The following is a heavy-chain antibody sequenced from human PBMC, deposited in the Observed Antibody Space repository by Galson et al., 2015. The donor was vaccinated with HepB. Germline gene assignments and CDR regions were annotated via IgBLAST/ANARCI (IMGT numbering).Heavy chain of an antibody. CDR2: ISYDGSNK. CDR3: ARDQEDCSSTSCYAGGTLYYYYGMDV. J-gene: IGHJ6*02. V-gene: IGHV3-30*04. D-gene: IGHD2-2*01. Sequence: SLRLSCAASGFTFSSYAMHWVRQAPGKGLEWVAVISYDGSNKYYADSVKGRFTISRDNSKNTLYLQMNSLRAEDTAVYYCARDQEDCSSTSCYAGGTLYYYYGMDVWGQGTTVTVSS. CDR1: GFTFSSYA.